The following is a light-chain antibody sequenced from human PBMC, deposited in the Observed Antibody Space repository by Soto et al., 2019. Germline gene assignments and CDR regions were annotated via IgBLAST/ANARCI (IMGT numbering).Light chain of an antibody. Sequence: QSVLPQPPSASGNPGQRGTISWSGSSSNIGSNYVYWYQQLPGTAPKLLIYRNNQRPSGVPDRFSGSKSGTSASLSISGLRSEDEADYYCAAWDDSMSVVFGGGTKLTVL. CDR3: AAWDDSMSVV. CDR1: SSNIGSNY. CDR2: RNN. V-gene: IGLV1-47*01. J-gene: IGLJ2*01.